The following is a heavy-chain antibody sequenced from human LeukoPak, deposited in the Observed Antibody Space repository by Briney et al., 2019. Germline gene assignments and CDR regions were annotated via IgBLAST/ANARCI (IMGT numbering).Heavy chain of an antibody. V-gene: IGHV3-74*01. Sequence: GGSLRLSCVVSGFTFTRHWMHWVRQAPGKGLVWVSRMNDDGSSTSYAEALKGRFTISRDNAKNTLYLHMNSLRAEDTAVYYCARDSSMMDSWGQGTMVTVSS. CDR3: ARDSSMMDS. J-gene: IGHJ3*01. CDR1: GFTFTRHW. CDR2: MNDDGSST. D-gene: IGHD3-22*01.